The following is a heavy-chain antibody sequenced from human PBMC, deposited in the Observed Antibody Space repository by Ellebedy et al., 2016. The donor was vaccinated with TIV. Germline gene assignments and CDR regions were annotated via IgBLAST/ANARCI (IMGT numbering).Heavy chain of an antibody. D-gene: IGHD4/OR15-4a*01. CDR2: FYPGDSDT. CDR3: ARGASAYPSPLDS. CDR1: GYRFSNYW. Sequence: GESLKISCKGSGYRFSNYWIGWVRQMPGKGLEWMGSFYPGDSDTRYSPSFQGQVTISVDKSITTAYLQWSSLKASDTAIYFCARGASAYPSPLDSWGQGTLVIVSS. J-gene: IGHJ4*02. V-gene: IGHV5-51*01.